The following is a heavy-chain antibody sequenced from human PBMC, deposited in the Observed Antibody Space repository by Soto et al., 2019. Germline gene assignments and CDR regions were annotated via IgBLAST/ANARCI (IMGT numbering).Heavy chain of an antibody. CDR3: ARGSGYDSFDYFDY. CDR2: IIPILGIA. V-gene: IGHV1-69*02. CDR1: GGTFSSYT. J-gene: IGHJ4*02. D-gene: IGHD5-12*01. Sequence: QVQLVQSGAEVKKPGSSVKVSCKASGGTFSSYTISWVRQAPGQGLEWMGRIIPILGIANYAKKFQGRVTITADKSTSTAYMELSSLRSEDTAVYYCARGSGYDSFDYFDYWGQGTLVTVSS.